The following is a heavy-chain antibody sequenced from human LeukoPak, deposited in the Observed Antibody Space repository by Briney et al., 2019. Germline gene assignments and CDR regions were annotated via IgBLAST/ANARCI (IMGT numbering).Heavy chain of an antibody. CDR1: GFTFSSYE. CDR2: ISSSGSTI. CDR3: AREPSYGLLDY. V-gene: IGHV3-48*03. J-gene: IGHJ4*02. Sequence: PGGSLRLSCAASGFTFSSYEMNWVRQAPGKGLEWVSYISSSGSTIYYADSVKGRFTISRDNTKNSLYLQMHSLRAEDTAVYYCAREPSYGLLDYWGQGTLVTVSS. D-gene: IGHD5-18*01.